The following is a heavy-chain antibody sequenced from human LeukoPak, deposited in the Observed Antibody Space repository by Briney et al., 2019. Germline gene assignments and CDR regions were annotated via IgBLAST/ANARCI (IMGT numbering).Heavy chain of an antibody. J-gene: IGHJ3*02. CDR1: GFTFNSHW. CDR2: INGDGSST. Sequence: PGGSLRLSCAASGFTFNSHWMHWVRQAPGKGLVWVSRINGDGSSTTYADSVRGRFTISRDDAKNTLYLKMNSLRAEDTAVYYCAREWHDAFDIWGQGTMVTVSS. CDR3: AREWHDAFDI. V-gene: IGHV3-74*01. D-gene: IGHD5-24*01.